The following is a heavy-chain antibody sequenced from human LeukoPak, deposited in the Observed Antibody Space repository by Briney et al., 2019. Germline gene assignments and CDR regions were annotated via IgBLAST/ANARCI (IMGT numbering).Heavy chain of an antibody. CDR2: IIPIFGTA. CDR1: GYTFTGYY. CDR3: ARVLSGSYYY. Sequence: SVKVSCKASGYTFTGYYMHWVRQAPGQGLEWMGGIIPIFGTANYAQKFQGRVTITADESTSTAYMELSSLRSEDTAVYYCARVLSGSYYYWGQGTLVTVSS. J-gene: IGHJ4*02. D-gene: IGHD1-26*01. V-gene: IGHV1-69*13.